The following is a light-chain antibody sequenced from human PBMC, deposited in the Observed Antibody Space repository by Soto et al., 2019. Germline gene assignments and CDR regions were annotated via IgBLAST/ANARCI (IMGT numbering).Light chain of an antibody. CDR1: SSNIGAGYD. Sequence: QLVLTQPPSVSGAPGQRVTISCTGSSSNIGAGYDVHWYQQLPGTAPKLLIYGNSNRPSGVPDRFSGSKSGTSASLAITGLQAEDEADYYCQSSDSSLSYVFGTGTKLTVL. CDR2: GNS. J-gene: IGLJ1*01. V-gene: IGLV1-40*01. CDR3: QSSDSSLSYV.